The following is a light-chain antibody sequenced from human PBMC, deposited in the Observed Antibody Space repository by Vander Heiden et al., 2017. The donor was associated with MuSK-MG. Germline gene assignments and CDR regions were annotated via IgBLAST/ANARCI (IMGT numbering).Light chain of an antibody. Sequence: IGLTQSPATVTLSPGDRTTLCCRASQSVSSYLACYQQKPGQSPRLLIYDASNRATGIPARFSGSGSGTDFTLTISSLEPEDFAVYYCQQRSNWPPALTFGGGTKVEIK. CDR3: QQRSNWPPALT. CDR2: DAS. J-gene: IGKJ4*01. V-gene: IGKV3-11*01. CDR1: QSVSSY.